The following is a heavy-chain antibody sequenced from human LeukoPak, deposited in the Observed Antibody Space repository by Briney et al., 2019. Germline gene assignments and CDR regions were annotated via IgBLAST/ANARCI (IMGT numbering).Heavy chain of an antibody. CDR2: ISYDGSNK. D-gene: IGHD3-9*01. V-gene: IGHV3-30-3*01. J-gene: IGHJ4*02. CDR3: ARVIRYFDWLPLDY. CDR1: GFTFSSYA. Sequence: GRSLRLSCAASGFTFSSYAMHWVRQAPGKGLEWVAVISYDGSNKYYADSVKGRFTISRDNSKNTLYLQMNSLRAEDTAVHYCARVIRYFDWLPLDYWGQGTLVTVSS.